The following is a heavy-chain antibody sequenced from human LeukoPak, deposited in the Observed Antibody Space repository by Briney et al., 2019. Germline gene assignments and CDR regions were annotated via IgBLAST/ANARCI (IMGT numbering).Heavy chain of an antibody. J-gene: IGHJ4*02. CDR2: IYHSGST. D-gene: IGHD5-24*01. V-gene: IGHV4-38-2*01. CDR1: GHSISSGYY. Sequence: SETLSLTCVVSGHSISSGYYWGWIRQPPGKGLEWIGSIYHSGSTYYNPSLKSRVTISVDTSKNQFSLKLSSVTAADTAVYYCARRGDGYNFGIYDYWGQGTLVTVSS. CDR3: ARRGDGYNFGIYDY.